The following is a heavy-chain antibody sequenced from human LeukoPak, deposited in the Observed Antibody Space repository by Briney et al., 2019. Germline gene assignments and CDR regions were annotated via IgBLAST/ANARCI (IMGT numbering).Heavy chain of an antibody. Sequence: GASVTVSCKASGYTFTDYYMHWVRQAPGQGLEWMGWINPNSGGTNYAQKFQGRVTMTRDTSISTAYMELSRLRSDDTAVYYCARDIVMVTYWFDPWGQGTLVTVSS. CDR3: ARDIVMVTYWFDP. D-gene: IGHD5-18*01. CDR2: INPNSGGT. V-gene: IGHV1-2*02. CDR1: GYTFTDYY. J-gene: IGHJ5*02.